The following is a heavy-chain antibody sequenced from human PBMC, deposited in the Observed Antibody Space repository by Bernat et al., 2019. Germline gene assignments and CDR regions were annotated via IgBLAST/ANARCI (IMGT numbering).Heavy chain of an antibody. CDR1: GFTFSSYA. J-gene: IGHJ4*02. D-gene: IGHD3-10*01. V-gene: IGHV3-23*01. CDR2: ISGSGGTT. Sequence: EVQLLESGGGLVQPGGSLRLSCAASGFTFSSYAMSWVRQAPGKGLEWVSAISGSGGTTYYADTVKSRFTISGDNSKNLLYLQMNSLRDEDTAVYYCAKGSGYYGSVSFNFDYWGQGTLVTVSS. CDR3: AKGSGYYGSVSFNFDY.